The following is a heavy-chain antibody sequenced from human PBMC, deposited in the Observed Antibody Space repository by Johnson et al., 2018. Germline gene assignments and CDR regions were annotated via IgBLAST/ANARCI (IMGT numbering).Heavy chain of an antibody. D-gene: IGHD5-24*01. J-gene: IGHJ3*02. CDR3: ASWDSITRGGFDI. CDR2: IHYSLTT. V-gene: IGHV4-59*01. CDR1: GGSIRNFY. Sequence: QVQLQESGPGLVKPSETLSLICTVSGGSIRNFYWNWIRQTPGKGLEWIGYIHYSLTTHYNPSPKSQVTISQDTSKQQSSLKLTSLTAAAPAVYYCASWDSITRGGFDIWGQGTMVTVSS.